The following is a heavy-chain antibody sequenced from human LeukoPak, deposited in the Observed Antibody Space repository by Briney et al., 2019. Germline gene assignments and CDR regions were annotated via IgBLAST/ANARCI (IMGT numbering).Heavy chain of an antibody. V-gene: IGHV3-66*02. CDR1: GFTVSSNY. D-gene: IGHD3-9*01. Sequence: GGSLRLSCAASGFTVSSNYMSWVRQAPGKGLEWVSVIYSGGSTYYADSVKGRFTISRDNSKNTLYLQMNSLRAEDTAVYYCASHSYDTLDFDYWGKGTTVTVSS. CDR2: IYSGGST. J-gene: IGHJ4*03. CDR3: ASHSYDTLDFDY.